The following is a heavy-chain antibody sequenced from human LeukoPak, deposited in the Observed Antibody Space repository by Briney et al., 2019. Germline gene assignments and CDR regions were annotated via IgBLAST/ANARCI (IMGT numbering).Heavy chain of an antibody. Sequence: GGSLRLSCEASGFTLSTYWMNWVRQVPGKGLDWMANIDPDGSGKRYVDSVKGRFTIARDNADNSLSLQMNSLRAEDTAVYYCASWGAGGNSWGQGTLVTVSS. CDR3: ASWGAGGNS. V-gene: IGHV3-7*01. CDR2: IDPDGSGK. J-gene: IGHJ4*02. CDR1: GFTLSTYW. D-gene: IGHD3-16*01.